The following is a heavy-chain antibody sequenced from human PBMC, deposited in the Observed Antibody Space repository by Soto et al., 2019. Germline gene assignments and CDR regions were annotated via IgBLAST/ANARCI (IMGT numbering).Heavy chain of an antibody. D-gene: IGHD3-3*01. V-gene: IGHV3-48*01. CDR2: ISSSSSTM. CDR3: ARDMEFLEWFPDY. CDR1: GFTFSSYA. Sequence: HPGGSLRLSCAASGFTFSSYAMSWVRQAPGKGLEWVSAISSSSSTMYYADSVKGRFTISRDNAKNSLYLQMNSLRAEDTAVYYCARDMEFLEWFPDYWGQGTLVTVSS. J-gene: IGHJ4*02.